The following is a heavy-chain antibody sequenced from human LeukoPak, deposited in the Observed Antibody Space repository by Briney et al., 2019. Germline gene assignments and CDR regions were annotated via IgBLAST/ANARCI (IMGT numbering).Heavy chain of an antibody. Sequence: PSETLSLTCTVSGDSISSYYWSWIRQPPGKGLEWIGYIYYSGSTNYDPSLKSRVTISADTSKNQFSLKLSSVTAADTAVYYCAGSLLRTRYDFWGQGTLVTVSS. D-gene: IGHD3-22*01. CDR3: AGSLLRTRYDF. V-gene: IGHV4-59*08. J-gene: IGHJ4*02. CDR1: GDSISSYY. CDR2: IYYSGST.